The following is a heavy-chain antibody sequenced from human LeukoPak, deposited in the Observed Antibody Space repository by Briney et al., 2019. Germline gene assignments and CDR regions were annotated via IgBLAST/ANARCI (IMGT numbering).Heavy chain of an antibody. CDR2: ISSSSSTI. Sequence: PSETLSLTCSVSGGSISTSSYYWGWIRQPPEKGLEWVSYISSSSSTIYYADSVKGRFTVSRDSSKNTLYLQMNSLRVEDTAVYYCARGHPHGWELYLDYWGRGTLVTVSS. CDR3: ARGHPHGWELYLDY. CDR1: GGSISTSSYY. V-gene: IGHV3-48*01. D-gene: IGHD4-23*01. J-gene: IGHJ4*02.